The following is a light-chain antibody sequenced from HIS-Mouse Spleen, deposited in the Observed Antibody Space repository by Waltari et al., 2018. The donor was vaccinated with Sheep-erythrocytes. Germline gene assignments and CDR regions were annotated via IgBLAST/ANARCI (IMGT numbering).Light chain of an antibody. Sequence: QSALTQPRSVSGSPGQSVPISCPGTAIDVGGYNYVPWYQQHPGKAPKLMIYDVSKRPSGVPDRFSGSKSGNTASLTISGLQAEDEADYYCCSYAGSYNHVFATGTKVTVL. CDR1: AIDVGGYNY. CDR3: CSYAGSYNHV. J-gene: IGLJ1*01. V-gene: IGLV2-11*01. CDR2: DVS.